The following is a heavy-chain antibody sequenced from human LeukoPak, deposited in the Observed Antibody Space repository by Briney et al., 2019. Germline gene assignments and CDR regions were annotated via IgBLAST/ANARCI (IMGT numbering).Heavy chain of an antibody. CDR3: ARLVDGWCVSTSCRGAFDI. CDR2: IKQDGSDK. V-gene: IGHV3-7*01. CDR1: GFAFGSSW. Sequence: GGSLMLSCSASGFAFGSSWMSWVRQAPGQGLEWLANIKQDGSDKYYLNSLKGRFTISRDNARNSLYLHMYSLKAENTAVYYCARLVDGWCVSTSCRGAFDIWGNGTVVT. J-gene: IGHJ3*02. D-gene: IGHD2-2*01.